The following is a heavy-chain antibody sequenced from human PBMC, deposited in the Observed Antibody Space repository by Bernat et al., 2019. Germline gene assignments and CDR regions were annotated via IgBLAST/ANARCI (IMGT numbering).Heavy chain of an antibody. J-gene: IGHJ4*02. CDR2: ISDDGSTK. V-gene: IGHV3-30*18. CDR3: AKEKGGNYMPLDY. Sequence: QVQLVESGGGVVQPGRSLRLSCAASGFTFSSYGMQWVRQAPGKGLEWVAVISDDGSTKHYADSVNGQFTVSRDNSKNTLYLQVNSLRAEDTAVYYCAKEKGGNYMPLDYWGQGTLVTVSS. D-gene: IGHD1-26*01. CDR1: GFTFSSYG.